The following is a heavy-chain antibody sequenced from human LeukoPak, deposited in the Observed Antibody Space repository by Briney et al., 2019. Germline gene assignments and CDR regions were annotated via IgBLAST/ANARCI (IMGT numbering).Heavy chain of an antibody. CDR3: AKESFRYDYVWESYRSHFDY. CDR2: IRYDGSNK. D-gene: IGHD3-16*02. J-gene: IGHJ4*02. CDR1: GFTFSSYG. Sequence: GGSLRLSCAASGFTFSSYGMHWVRQAPGKGLEWVAFIRYDGSNKYYADSVRGRFTISRDNSKNTLYLQMNSLRAEDTAVYYCAKESFRYDYVWESYRSHFDYWGQGTLVTVSS. V-gene: IGHV3-30*02.